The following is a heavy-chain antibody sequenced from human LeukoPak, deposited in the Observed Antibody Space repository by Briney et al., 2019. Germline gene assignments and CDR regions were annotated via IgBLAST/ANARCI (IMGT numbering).Heavy chain of an antibody. Sequence: NPSETLSLTCTVSGGSISSYYWRWIWQPPGKGLEWIGYIYYSGSTNYNPSLKSRVTISVDTSKNQFSLKLSSVTAADTAVYYCARLPTVPYYGMDVWGQGTTVTVSS. CDR3: ARLPTVPYYGMDV. D-gene: IGHD4-17*01. J-gene: IGHJ6*02. V-gene: IGHV4-59*08. CDR2: IYYSGST. CDR1: GGSISSYY.